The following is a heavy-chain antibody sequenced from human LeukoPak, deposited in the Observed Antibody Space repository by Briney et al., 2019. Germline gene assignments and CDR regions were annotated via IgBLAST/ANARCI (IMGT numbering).Heavy chain of an antibody. D-gene: IGHD3-22*01. CDR1: GGSFSGYY. J-gene: IGHJ4*02. V-gene: IGHV4-34*01. CDR2: INHSGST. Sequence: PSETLSLTCAVYGGSFSGYYWSWIRQPPGKGLEWIGEINHSGSTNYNPSIKSRVTISVDTSKNQFSLKLSSVTAADTAVYYCARGLNYYDSSGYYIDWGQGTLVTVSS. CDR3: ARGLNYYDSSGYYID.